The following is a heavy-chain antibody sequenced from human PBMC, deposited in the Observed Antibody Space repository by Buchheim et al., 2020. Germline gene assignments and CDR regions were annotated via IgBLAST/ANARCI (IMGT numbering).Heavy chain of an antibody. V-gene: IGHV3-15*01. D-gene: IGHD3-22*01. CDR1: GFSFSNAW. CDR2: IKSKSAGGTT. CDR3: TNRGAYYDSGVYFYVDY. Sequence: EVQLVESGGVLVKPGGSLRLACTASGFSFSNAWMSWVRQAPGEGLEWVGRIKSKSAGGTTDYAAPVKGRFTISRDDSKLSVFLEMNNLKTEDTALYYCTNRGAYYDSGVYFYVDYWGRGTL. J-gene: IGHJ4*02.